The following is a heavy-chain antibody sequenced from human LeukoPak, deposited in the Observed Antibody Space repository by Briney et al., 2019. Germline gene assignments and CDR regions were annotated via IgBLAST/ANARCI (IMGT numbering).Heavy chain of an antibody. Sequence: PSETLSLTCTVSGGSISSSYWSWIRQPPGKGLEWIGYIYYSGSTNYNPSLKSRVTISVDTSKNQFSLKLSSVTAADTAVYYCAREVVPNWFDPWGQGTLVTVSS. CDR1: GGSISSSY. CDR3: AREVVPNWFDP. CDR2: IYYSGST. J-gene: IGHJ5*02. D-gene: IGHD2-15*01. V-gene: IGHV4-59*01.